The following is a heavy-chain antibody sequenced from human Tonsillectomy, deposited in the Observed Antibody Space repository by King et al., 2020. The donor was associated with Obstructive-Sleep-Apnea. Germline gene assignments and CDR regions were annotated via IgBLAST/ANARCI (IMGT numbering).Heavy chain of an antibody. CDR3: NTGGTLKNYDYIWGSYRYYYYAMDV. Sequence: VQLVESGGGLVKPGESLRLSCEASGFTFSDAWMNWVRQSPGKGLEWLGRLKSKSDGGTTDYAAPVKGRFTIPRDDSKNMLYLQLNSLKTEDTAVYYCNTGGTLKNYDYIWGSYRYYYYAMDVWGQGTTVTVSS. V-gene: IGHV3-15*01. CDR1: GFTFSDAW. D-gene: IGHD3-16*02. CDR2: LKSKSDGGTT. J-gene: IGHJ6*02.